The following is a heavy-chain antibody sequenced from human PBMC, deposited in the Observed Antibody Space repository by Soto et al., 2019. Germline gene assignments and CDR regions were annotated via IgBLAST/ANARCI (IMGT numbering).Heavy chain of an antibody. CDR2: IIPIFGTA. CDR3: ARASYGSGSYYYYYGMDV. Sequence: SVKVSCKASGGTFSSYAISWVRQAPGQGLEWMGGIIPIFGTANYAQKFQGRVTITADESTSTAYMELSSLRSEDTAVYYCARASYGSGSYYYYYGMDVWGQGTTVTVS. D-gene: IGHD3-10*01. V-gene: IGHV1-69*13. J-gene: IGHJ6*02. CDR1: GGTFSSYA.